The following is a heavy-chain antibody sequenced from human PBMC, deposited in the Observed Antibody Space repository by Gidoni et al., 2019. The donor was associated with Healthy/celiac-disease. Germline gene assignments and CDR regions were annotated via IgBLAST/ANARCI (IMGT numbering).Heavy chain of an antibody. CDR1: GYSFTSYW. CDR2: IYPGDSDT. CDR3: ARYRNVYGSGRYYFDY. J-gene: IGHJ4*02. Sequence: EVQLVQSGAEVKKPGESLKISCKGSGYSFTSYWIGWVRQMPGKGLEWMGIIYPGDSDTRYSPSFQGQVTISADKSISTAYLQWSSLKASDTAMYYCARYRNVYGSGRYYFDYWGQGTLVTVSS. D-gene: IGHD3-10*01. V-gene: IGHV5-51*01.